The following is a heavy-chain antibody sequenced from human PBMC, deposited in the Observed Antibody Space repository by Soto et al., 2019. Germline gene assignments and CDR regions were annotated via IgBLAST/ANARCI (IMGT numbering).Heavy chain of an antibody. Sequence: SETLSLTCTGSGGSISSSSYYWGWIRQPPGKGLEWIGSIYYSGSTYYNPSLKSRVTISVDTPKNQFSLKLSSVTAADTAVYYCAISGVLYYYLDVWGKGTTVTVSS. D-gene: IGHD2-8*01. V-gene: IGHV4-39*01. CDR2: IYYSGST. CDR1: GGSISSSSYY. J-gene: IGHJ6*03. CDR3: AISGVLYYYLDV.